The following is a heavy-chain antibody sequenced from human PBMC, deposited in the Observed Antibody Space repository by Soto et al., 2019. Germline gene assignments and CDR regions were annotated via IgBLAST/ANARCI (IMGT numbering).Heavy chain of an antibody. CDR1: RFTFNISR. V-gene: IGHV3-48*01. D-gene: IGHD2-8*01. CDR3: AREMVAVSYYYYYMDV. J-gene: IGHJ6*03. Sequence: LILLSGAGRFTFNISRMRWVRQGTRTGLEWVSYISSSSSTIYYADSVKGRFTISRDNAKNSLYLQMNSLRAEDTAVYYCAREMVAVSYYYYYMDVWGKGTTVTVSS. CDR2: ISSSSSTI.